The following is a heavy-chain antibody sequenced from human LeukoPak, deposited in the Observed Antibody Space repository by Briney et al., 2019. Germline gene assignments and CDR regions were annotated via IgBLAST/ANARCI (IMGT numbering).Heavy chain of an antibody. V-gene: IGHV1-18*01. CDR1: GYTFTSYG. D-gene: IGHD3-22*01. CDR2: ISAYNGNT. CDR3: ARAVVINLYYYDSSGLDTQADY. Sequence: ASVKVSCKASGYTFTSYGISWVRQAPGQGLEWMGWISAYNGNTNYAQKLQGRVTMTTDTSTSTAYMEPRSLRSDDTAVYYCARAVVINLYYYDSSGLDTQADYWGQGTLVTVSS. J-gene: IGHJ4*02.